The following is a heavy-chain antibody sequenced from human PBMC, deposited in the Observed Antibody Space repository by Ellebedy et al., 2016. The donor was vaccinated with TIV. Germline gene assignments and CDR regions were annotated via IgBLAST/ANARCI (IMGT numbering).Heavy chain of an antibody. V-gene: IGHV4-34*01. Sequence: SETLSLTXTVSGDSISGYYWSWIRQPPGKGLEWIGEINHSGSTNYNPSLKSRVTISVDTSKNQFSLKLSSVTAADTAVYYCARGGLYWPYYDILTGPNGGAFDIWGQGTMVTVSS. CDR1: GDSISGYY. CDR2: INHSGST. J-gene: IGHJ3*02. D-gene: IGHD3-9*01. CDR3: ARGGLYWPYYDILTGPNGGAFDI.